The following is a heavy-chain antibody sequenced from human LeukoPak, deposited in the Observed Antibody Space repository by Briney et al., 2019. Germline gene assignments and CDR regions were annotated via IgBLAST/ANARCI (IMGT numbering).Heavy chain of an antibody. CDR2: ISSGSAYI. V-gene: IGHV3-21*01. CDR3: ATISAAGRGGDFDF. CDR1: GFTFSSYA. Sequence: GGSLRLSCAASGFTFSSYAMSWVRQAPGKGLEWVSSISSGSAYIYYTDSVKGRFTISRDNAENSLYLQMNSLRAEDTAVYYCATISAAGRGGDFDFWGQGTLVTVSS. J-gene: IGHJ4*02. D-gene: IGHD6-13*01.